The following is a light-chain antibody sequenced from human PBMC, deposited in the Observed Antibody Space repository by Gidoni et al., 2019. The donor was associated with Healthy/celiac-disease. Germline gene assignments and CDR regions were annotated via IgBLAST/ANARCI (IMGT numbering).Light chain of an antibody. V-gene: IGKV3-20*01. CDR3: QQYGSSTWT. Sequence: EIVLTQSPGTLSLSPGERATLSCRASQSVSSSYLAWYQQKPGQAPRLLIYGASSRATGIPDRFSGSGSGTDFTLTIRRLEPEDFAVYYCQQYGSSTWTFXXXTKVEIK. CDR2: GAS. CDR1: QSVSSSY. J-gene: IGKJ1*01.